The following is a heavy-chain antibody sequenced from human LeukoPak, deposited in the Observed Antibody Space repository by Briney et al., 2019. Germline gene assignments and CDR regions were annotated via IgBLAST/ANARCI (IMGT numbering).Heavy chain of an antibody. D-gene: IGHD3-16*02. V-gene: IGHV4-59*01. J-gene: IGHJ3*02. CDR1: GGSISSYY. CDR2: IYYSGST. Sequence: KPSETLSLTCTALGGSISSYYWSWIRQPPGKGLEWIGYIYYSGSTNYNPSLKSRVTISVDTSKNQFSLKLSSVTAADTAVYYCARGRSPQAPLPDAFDIWGQGTMVTVSS. CDR3: ARGRSPQAPLPDAFDI.